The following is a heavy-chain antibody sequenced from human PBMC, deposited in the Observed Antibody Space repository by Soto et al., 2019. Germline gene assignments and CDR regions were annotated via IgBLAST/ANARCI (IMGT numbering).Heavy chain of an antibody. V-gene: IGHV4-31*03. CDR2: IYNSGST. CDR3: AIDKFSMVRGVDYYYYGMDV. Sequence: ASETLSLTCTASGGSISSGGYYWSWIRQHPGKGLEWIGYIYNSGSTYYNTSLKSRVTISVDTSKNQFSMKLSSVTAADTAVYYCAIDKFSMVRGVDYYYYGMDVWGQGTTVTVSS. J-gene: IGHJ6*02. CDR1: GGSISSGGYY. D-gene: IGHD3-10*01.